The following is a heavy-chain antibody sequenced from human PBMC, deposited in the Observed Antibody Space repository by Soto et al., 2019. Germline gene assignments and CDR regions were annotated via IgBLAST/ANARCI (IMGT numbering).Heavy chain of an antibody. D-gene: IGHD3-9*01. CDR1: GYTFTSYG. J-gene: IGHJ4*02. V-gene: IGHV1-18*01. CDR2: ISAYNGNT. CDR3: ARVQGRLRYFDCADY. Sequence: QVQLVQSGAEVKKPGASVKVSCKASGYTFTSYGISWVRQAPGQGLEWMGWISAYNGNTNYAQKLQGRVTMTTDRPTSTAYMELRSLRSDDTAVYYCARVQGRLRYFDCADYWGQGTLVTVSS.